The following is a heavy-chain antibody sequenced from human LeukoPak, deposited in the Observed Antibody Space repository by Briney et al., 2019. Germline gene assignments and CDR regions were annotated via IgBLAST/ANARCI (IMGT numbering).Heavy chain of an antibody. CDR2: IFGSGGST. CDR3: AKTTTGYSSGRFPGWPVDY. J-gene: IGHJ4*02. D-gene: IGHD6-19*01. Sequence: GGSLRLSCAASGFTFSSYAMYWVRQAPGKGLEWVSGIFGSGGSTHYADSVKGRFTISRDDSKNTVYLRMNSLRAEDTAVYYCAKTTTGYSSGRFPGWPVDYWGQGTLVTVSS. V-gene: IGHV3-23*01. CDR1: GFTFSSYA.